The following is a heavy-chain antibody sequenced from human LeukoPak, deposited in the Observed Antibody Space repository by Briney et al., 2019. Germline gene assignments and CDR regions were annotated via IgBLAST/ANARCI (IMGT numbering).Heavy chain of an antibody. Sequence: PSETLSLTCTVSGGSISNYYWSWIRRSPGKGLEWIGYIYYNGESNYNPSLKSRVTISVDTSKNQFALRLTSVSAADTAVYYCARDRGVMGFDSWGQGTLVTVSS. J-gene: IGHJ4*02. V-gene: IGHV4-59*01. CDR1: GGSISNYY. D-gene: IGHD3-10*01. CDR2: IYYNGES. CDR3: ARDRGVMGFDS.